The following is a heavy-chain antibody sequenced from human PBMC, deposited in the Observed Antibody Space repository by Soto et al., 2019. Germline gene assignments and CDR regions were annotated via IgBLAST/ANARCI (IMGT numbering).Heavy chain of an antibody. D-gene: IGHD3-10*01. CDR2: IRAYNGDT. CDR3: ARAGAAPYYYYGLDV. CDR1: GYTFSAYD. Sequence: GASVKVSWKTSGYTFSAYDIYWVRQAPGQGLEWMGWIRAYNGDTNYAQKFQTRVTMTTDKSTDTAYMDLRSLTSDDTAIYYCARAGAAPYYYYGLDVWGQGTTVTVSS. V-gene: IGHV1-18*01. J-gene: IGHJ6*02.